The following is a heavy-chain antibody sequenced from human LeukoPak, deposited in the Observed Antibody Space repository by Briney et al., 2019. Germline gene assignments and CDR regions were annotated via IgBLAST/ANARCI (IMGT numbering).Heavy chain of an antibody. CDR3: ARALRRWLQPDAFDI. V-gene: IGHV3-7*01. J-gene: IGHJ3*02. CDR2: IKQDGSEK. CDR1: GFTFSSYW. Sequence: KPGGSLRLSCAASGFTFSSYWMSWVRQAPGKGLEWVANIKQDGSEKYYVDSVKGRFTISRDNAKNSLYLQMNSLRAEDTAVYYCARALRRWLQPDAFDIWGQGTMVTLSS. D-gene: IGHD5-24*01.